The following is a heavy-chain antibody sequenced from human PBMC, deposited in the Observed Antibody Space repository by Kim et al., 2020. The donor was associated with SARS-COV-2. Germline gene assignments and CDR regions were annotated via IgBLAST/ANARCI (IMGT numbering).Heavy chain of an antibody. CDR2: T. D-gene: IGHD1-26*01. CDR3: ARRVGATYFDY. J-gene: IGHJ4*02. Sequence: TNHHPSLKSRVTISVDKSKNQFSLRLSSVAAADTAVYYRARRVGATYFDYWGQGTLVTVSS. V-gene: IGHV4-4*02.